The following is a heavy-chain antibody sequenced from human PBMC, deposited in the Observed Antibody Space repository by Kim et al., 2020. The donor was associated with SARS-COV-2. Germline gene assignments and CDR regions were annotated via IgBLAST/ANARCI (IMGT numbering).Heavy chain of an antibody. V-gene: IGHV3-9*01. D-gene: IGHD1-7*01. J-gene: IGHJ4*02. Sequence: ADPVKGRFTNSRDNAKNPLYLQMNSLRAEDTALYYCAKDLTGTTDRLFDYWGQGTLVTVSS. CDR3: AKDLTGTTDRLFDY.